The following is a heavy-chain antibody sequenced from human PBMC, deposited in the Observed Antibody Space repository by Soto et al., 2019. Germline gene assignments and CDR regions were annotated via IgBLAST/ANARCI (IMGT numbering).Heavy chain of an antibody. CDR2: ISGSGGST. D-gene: IGHD3-10*01. CDR3: PKDRAVRGVIVQNFDY. CDR1: GFTFSSYA. Sequence: GGSLRLSCAASGFTFSSYAMSWVRQAPGKGLEWVSAISGSGGSTYYADSVKGRFTISRDNSKNTLYLQMNSLRAEDTAVYYCPKDRAVRGVIVQNFDYWGQGTLVTVSS. J-gene: IGHJ4*02. V-gene: IGHV3-23*01.